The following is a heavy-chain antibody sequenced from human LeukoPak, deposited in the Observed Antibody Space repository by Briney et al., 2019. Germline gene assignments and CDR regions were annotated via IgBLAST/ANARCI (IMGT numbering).Heavy chain of an antibody. CDR2: IYYSGST. J-gene: IGHJ4*02. D-gene: IGHD6-19*01. CDR3: ARQKEVAGAFDY. Sequence: PSETLSLTCTVSGGSISSSSSYWGWIRPPPGKGLEWIGSIYYSGSTYYNPSLKSRVTISVDTSKNQFSLKLSSVTAADTAVYYCARQKEVAGAFDYWGQGTLVTVSS. V-gene: IGHV4-39*01. CDR1: GGSISSSSSY.